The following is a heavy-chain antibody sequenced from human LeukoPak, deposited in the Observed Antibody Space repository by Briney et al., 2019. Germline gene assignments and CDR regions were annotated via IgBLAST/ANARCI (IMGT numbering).Heavy chain of an antibody. CDR3: AKGRGSGWYGGLDY. CDR1: GFTFSNYW. J-gene: IGHJ4*02. V-gene: IGHV3-30*18. CDR2: ISYDGNKR. Sequence: GGSLRLSCAASGFTFSNYWVHWVRQAPGKGLEWVAVISYDGNKRYYADSVKGRFTISRDNSKNTLYLQMNSLRAEDTAVYYCAKGRGSGWYGGLDYWGQGTLVTVSS. D-gene: IGHD6-19*01.